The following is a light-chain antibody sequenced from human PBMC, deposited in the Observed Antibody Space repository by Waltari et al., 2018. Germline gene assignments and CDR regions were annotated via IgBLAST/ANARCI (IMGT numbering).Light chain of an antibody. CDR2: AAS. CDR1: QGISTY. V-gene: IGKV1-9*01. CDR3: QQLNSDPWM. Sequence: IQLTQSPSSLSASVGDRVTITCRASQGISTYLAWYQQKPGKAPTILIYAASTLQSGVPSRFSGSGSRTDVTLTISSLQPEDFATYYCQQLNSDPWMFGQGTKVEIK. J-gene: IGKJ1*01.